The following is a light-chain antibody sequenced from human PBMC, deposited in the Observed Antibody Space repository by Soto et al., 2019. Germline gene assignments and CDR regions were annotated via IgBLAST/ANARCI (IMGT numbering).Light chain of an antibody. V-gene: IGKV3-11*01. CDR1: QSVSNY. CDR2: GAP. CDR3: QQRSNWPPIT. J-gene: IGKJ5*01. Sequence: ENVLTQSPATLSLSPGERATLSCRASQSVSNYVAWYQQKPGQAPRLLIYGAPHRAAGIPARFSGSGFGTDFTLTISSLEPEDAAVYYCQQRSNWPPITFGQGTRLEIK.